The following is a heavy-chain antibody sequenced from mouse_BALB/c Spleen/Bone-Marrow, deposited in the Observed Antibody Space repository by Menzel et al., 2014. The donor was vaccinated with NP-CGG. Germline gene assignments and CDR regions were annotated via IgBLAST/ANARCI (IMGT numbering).Heavy chain of an antibody. CDR1: GYSFTSYW. V-gene: IGHV1-74*01. CDR2: IHPSDSET. CDR3: ARRERTGMNY. D-gene: IGHD4-1*01. J-gene: IGHJ2*01. Sequence: VKLMESGAELVMPGASVKLSCKASGYSFTSYWMYWMKQRPGQGLEWIGMIHPSDSETRLNQKFKDKATLTVDKSSSTAYMQLSSPTSEDAAFYYCARRERTGMNYWGQGTTLTVSS.